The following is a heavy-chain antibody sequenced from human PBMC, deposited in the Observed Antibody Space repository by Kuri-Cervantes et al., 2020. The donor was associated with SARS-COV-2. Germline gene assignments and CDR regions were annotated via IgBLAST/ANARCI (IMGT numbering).Heavy chain of an antibody. V-gene: IGHV1-2*02. D-gene: IGHD5-12*01. J-gene: IGHJ4*02. CDR1: GYTFTDYY. Sequence: ASVKVSCKASGYTFTDYYMHWVRQAPGQGLEWMGWINPRSGGTKYVEKFQGRVTMTRDTSISTAYMELSRLRSDDTAVYYCAFVVATMEDFDYWGQGTLVTVSS. CDR2: INPRSGGT. CDR3: AFVVATMEDFDY.